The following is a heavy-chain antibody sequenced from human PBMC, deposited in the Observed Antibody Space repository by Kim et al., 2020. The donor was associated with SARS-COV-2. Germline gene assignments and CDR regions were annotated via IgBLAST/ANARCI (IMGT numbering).Heavy chain of an antibody. CDR2: IIPIFGTA. J-gene: IGHJ6*02. CDR3: ARPEKYSNLGSSYYYYYYGMDV. V-gene: IGHV1-69*13. CDR1: GGTFSSYA. Sequence: SVKVSCKASGGTFSSYAISWVRQAPGQGLEWMGGIIPIFGTANYAQKFQGRVTITADESTSTAYMELSSLRSEDTAVYYCARPEKYSNLGSSYYYYYYGMDVWGQGTTVTVSS. D-gene: IGHD4-4*01.